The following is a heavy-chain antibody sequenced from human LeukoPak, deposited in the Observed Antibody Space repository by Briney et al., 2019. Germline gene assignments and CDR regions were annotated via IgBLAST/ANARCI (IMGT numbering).Heavy chain of an antibody. V-gene: IGHV3-49*03. Sequence: PGGSLRLSCTASGFTFGDYLMSWFRQAPGKWLEWIGFISGGTTEYAASVKGRFTISRDDSTSIAYLQMNSLTTEDTAVYYCSRGSGWLSVYWGQGTVVTVSS. CDR1: GFTFGDYL. D-gene: IGHD6-19*01. CDR3: SRGSGWLSVY. J-gene: IGHJ4*02. CDR2: ISGGTT.